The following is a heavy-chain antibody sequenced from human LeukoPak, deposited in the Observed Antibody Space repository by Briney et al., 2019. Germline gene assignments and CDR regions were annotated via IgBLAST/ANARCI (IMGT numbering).Heavy chain of an antibody. D-gene: IGHD2-21*02. V-gene: IGHV4-39*07. Sequence: SETLSLTCTVSGGSISSSSYYWGWIRQPPGKGLEWIGSIYYSGSTNYNPSLKSRVTISVDTSKNQFSLKLSSVTAADTAVYYCARGRDIVVVTAMVFDYWGQGTLVTVSS. J-gene: IGHJ4*02. CDR1: GGSISSSSYY. CDR2: IYYSGST. CDR3: ARGRDIVVVTAMVFDY.